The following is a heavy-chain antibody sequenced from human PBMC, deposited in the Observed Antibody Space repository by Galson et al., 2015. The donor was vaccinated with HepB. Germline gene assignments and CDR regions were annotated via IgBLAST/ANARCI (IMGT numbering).Heavy chain of an antibody. D-gene: IGHD7-27*01. CDR3: ARARLGHPGFDY. V-gene: IGHV4-4*07. CDR1: SDSISNYY. CDR2: TRTSGST. Sequence: SETLSLTCTVSSDSISNYYWNWIRQPAGKGLEWIGRTRTSGSTDYNPSLKSRVTMSLDTSQNQFSLDLSSVTAADTAVYYCARARLGHPGFDYWGRGTLVTVSS. J-gene: IGHJ4*02.